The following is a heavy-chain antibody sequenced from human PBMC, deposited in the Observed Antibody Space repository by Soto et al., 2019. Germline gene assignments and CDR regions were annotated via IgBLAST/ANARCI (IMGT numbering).Heavy chain of an antibody. V-gene: IGHV3-23*01. CDR2: ISDSGDST. CDR1: GGSISDFY. D-gene: IGHD6-6*01. Sequence: ETVSLTCTVSGGSISDFYWSWVRQAPGKGLEWVSAISDSGDSTYYAVSVKGRFTISRDNSKNTLYLQMNSLRAEDTAVYYCAQFSAPSIDDLSSVPAYWGQGTLVTVSS. CDR3: AQFSAPSIDDLSSVPAY. J-gene: IGHJ4*02.